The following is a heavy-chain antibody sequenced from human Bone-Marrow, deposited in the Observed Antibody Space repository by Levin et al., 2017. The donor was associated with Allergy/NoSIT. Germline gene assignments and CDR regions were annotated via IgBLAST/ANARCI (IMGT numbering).Heavy chain of an antibody. V-gene: IGHV3-15*07. CDR1: GFTFSNAW. CDR2: IKSKTDGGTT. Sequence: GGSLRLSCAASGFTFSNAWMNWVRQAPGKGLEWVGRIKSKTDGGTTDYAAPVKGRFTISRDDSKNTLYLQMNSLKTEDTAVYYCTTAGLDIVLVPAAYYYYYGMDVWGQGTTVTVSS. J-gene: IGHJ6*02. CDR3: TTAGLDIVLVPAAYYYYYGMDV. D-gene: IGHD2-2*01.